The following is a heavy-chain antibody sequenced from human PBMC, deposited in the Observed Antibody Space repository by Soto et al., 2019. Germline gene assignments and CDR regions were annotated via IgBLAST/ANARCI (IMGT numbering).Heavy chain of an antibody. Sequence: QLQLQESGPGLVKPSETLSLTCTVSGDSISSSRYYWGWIRQPPGKGLEWIGNMYYSGSAYYIPSLKSRVTISVDTSKTQFSLKLSSVTAADTAVYYCASRVAVAGGWFDPWGQGTLVIVSS. CDR1: GDSISSSRYY. CDR3: ASRVAVAGGWFDP. D-gene: IGHD6-19*01. V-gene: IGHV4-39*01. J-gene: IGHJ5*02. CDR2: MYYSGSA.